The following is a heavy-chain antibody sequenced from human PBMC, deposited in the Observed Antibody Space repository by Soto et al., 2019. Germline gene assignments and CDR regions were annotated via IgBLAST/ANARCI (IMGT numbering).Heavy chain of an antibody. V-gene: IGHV3-23*01. D-gene: IGHD3-22*01. CDR1: GFTFNKYA. CDR3: ARFDYFDTSGPAY. J-gene: IGHJ4*02. CDR2: VSDSGGST. Sequence: PGGSLRLSCAASGFTFNKYAMSWVRQAPGKGLEWVSGVSDSGGSTYYAESVKGRFTISRDNPKNTLCLQMNDLRAEDTAVYYCARFDYFDTSGPAYWGQGTLVTVS.